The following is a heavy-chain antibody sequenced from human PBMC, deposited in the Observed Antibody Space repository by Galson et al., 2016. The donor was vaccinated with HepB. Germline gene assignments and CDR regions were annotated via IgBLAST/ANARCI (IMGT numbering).Heavy chain of an antibody. Sequence: SLRLSCAASGMTFSNYGMHWVRQAPGRGLEWVAGIWYDGSKKYYGDSVKGRFTVSRDNSNNTLSLQMNSLRGDETAVYYCARRLPIAGLLWGFHGALDIWGQGTTVSVSS. CDR3: ARRLPIAGLLWGFHGALDI. CDR2: IWYDGSKK. D-gene: IGHD2/OR15-2a*01. J-gene: IGHJ3*02. CDR1: GMTFSNYG. V-gene: IGHV3-33*01.